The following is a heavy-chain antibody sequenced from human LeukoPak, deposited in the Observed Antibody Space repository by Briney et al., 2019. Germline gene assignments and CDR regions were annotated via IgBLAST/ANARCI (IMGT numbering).Heavy chain of an antibody. D-gene: IGHD3-10*01. V-gene: IGHV3-30*03. Sequence: GGSLRLSCAASGFTFSSYSMNWVRQAPGKGLECVALISYDGTNTYHADSVKGRFTISRDNSKNTLYLQMNSLRAEDTAVYYCARAKFGELLLGYWGQGTLVTVSS. J-gene: IGHJ4*02. CDR1: GFTFSSYS. CDR3: ARAKFGELLLGY. CDR2: ISYDGTNT.